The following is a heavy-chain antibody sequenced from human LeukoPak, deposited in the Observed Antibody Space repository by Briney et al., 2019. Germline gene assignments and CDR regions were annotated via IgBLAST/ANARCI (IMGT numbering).Heavy chain of an antibody. J-gene: IGHJ5*02. D-gene: IGHD6-13*01. CDR2: IYHSGST. CDR1: GGSISSGGYY. Sequence: SETLSLTCTVPGGSISSGGYYWSWIRQPPGKGLEWIGYIYHSGSTYYNPSLKSRVTISVDTSKNQFSLKLSSVTAADTAVYYCARLWGIAAAGTEWFDPWGQGTLVTVSS. CDR3: ARLWGIAAAGTEWFDP. V-gene: IGHV4-30-2*01.